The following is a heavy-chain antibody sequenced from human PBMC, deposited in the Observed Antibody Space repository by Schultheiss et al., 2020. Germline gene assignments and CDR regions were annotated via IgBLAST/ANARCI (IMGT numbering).Heavy chain of an antibody. J-gene: IGHJ5*02. CDR1: GGSISSGGYS. CDR3: ARGQRREVVAARDNWFDP. D-gene: IGHD2-15*01. V-gene: IGHV4-30-2*01. CDR2: IYHSGST. Sequence: SETLSLTCTVSGGSISSGGYSWSWIRQPPGKGLEWIGYIYHSGSTYYNPSLKSRVTISVDTSKNQFSLKLSSVTAADTAVYYCARGQRREVVAARDNWFDPWGQGTLVTVSS.